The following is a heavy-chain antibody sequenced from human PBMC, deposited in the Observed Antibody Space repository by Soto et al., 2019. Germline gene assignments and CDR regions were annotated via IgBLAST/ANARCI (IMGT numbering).Heavy chain of an antibody. CDR1: GGTFSRYA. V-gene: IGHV1-69*01. CDR2: IIPIVGPA. CDR3: AREGIINIWPYYYGMDV. J-gene: IGHJ6*02. D-gene: IGHD3-9*01. Sequence: QVKLVQSGAEVKKPGSSVKVSCKTSGGTFSRYAISWVRQAPGQGLEWMGGIIPIVGPANYAQKFHGRVTITADESTTTVYMELTSLTSEDTSVYYCAREGIINIWPYYYGMDVWGQGTTVTVSS.